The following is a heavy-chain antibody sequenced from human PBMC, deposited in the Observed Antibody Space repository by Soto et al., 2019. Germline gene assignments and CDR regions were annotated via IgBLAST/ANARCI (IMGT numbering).Heavy chain of an antibody. J-gene: IGHJ5*02. CDR1: GGSVNSGTYY. V-gene: IGHV4-61*03. CDR3: ARHQIPLPAAIGFLGFDP. Sequence: SETLSLTCAVSGGSVNSGTYYWSWIRQPPGKGLEWIGYLYNTGSSNYNPSLKSRVTVSVDTSKNHFSLKLSSVTAADTAVYYCARHQIPLPAAIGFLGFDPWGQGTLVTVSS. CDR2: LYNTGSS. D-gene: IGHD2-2*01.